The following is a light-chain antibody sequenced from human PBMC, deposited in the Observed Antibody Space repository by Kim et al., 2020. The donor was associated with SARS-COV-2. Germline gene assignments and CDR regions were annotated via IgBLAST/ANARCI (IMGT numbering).Light chain of an antibody. CDR2: AAS. CDR3: QQSYSTPYS. J-gene: IGKJ2*03. V-gene: IGKV1-39*01. Sequence: SASVGDRVTITCRASQSISSYLNWYQQKPGKAPKLLIDAASSLQSGVTSRFSGSGSGTDFTLTISSLQPEDFATYYCQQSYSTPYSFGQGTKLEI. CDR1: QSISSY.